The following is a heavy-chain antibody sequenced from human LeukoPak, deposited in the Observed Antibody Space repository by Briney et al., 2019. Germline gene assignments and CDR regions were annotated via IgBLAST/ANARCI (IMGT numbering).Heavy chain of an antibody. CDR3: ARAVVVGKRYYYYMDV. D-gene: IGHD2-21*01. Sequence: SETLSLTYTVSGGSISSYYWSWIRQPPGKGLEWIGDIYYSGYTNYNPSLKSRVTISVDTSKNQFSLKLRSVTAADTAVYYCARAVVVGKRYYYYMDVWGKGTTVTVSS. CDR1: GGSISSYY. V-gene: IGHV4-59*01. J-gene: IGHJ6*03. CDR2: IYYSGYT.